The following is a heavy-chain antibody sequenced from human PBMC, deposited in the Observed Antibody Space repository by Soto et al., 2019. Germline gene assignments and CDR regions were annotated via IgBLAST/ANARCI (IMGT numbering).Heavy chain of an antibody. CDR3: ARVSEDNWNDLYWFDP. CDR2: IIPIFGTA. V-gene: IGHV1-69*13. Sequence: SVKVSCKASGGTFSSYAISWVRQAPGQGLEWMGGIIPIFGTANYAQKFQGRVTITADESTSTAYMELSSLRSEDTAVYYCARVSEDNWNDLYWFDPWGQGTLVTVSS. J-gene: IGHJ5*02. CDR1: GGTFSSYA. D-gene: IGHD1-1*01.